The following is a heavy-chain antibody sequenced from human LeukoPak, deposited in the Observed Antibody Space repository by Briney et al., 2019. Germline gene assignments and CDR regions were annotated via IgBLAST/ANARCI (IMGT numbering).Heavy chain of an antibody. D-gene: IGHD2-21*01. CDR1: GFTLSTYA. CDR3: AKAPVTSCRGAYCYPFDS. J-gene: IGHJ4*02. Sequence: GGSLRLSCAASGFTLSTYAMSWVRQTPGKGLEWVAATSSSDAGTYHADSVRGRSTISRDNSKNTLYLQMNSLRAEDAAVYFCAKAPVTSCRGAYCYPFDSWGQGPLVTVSS. V-gene: IGHV3-23*01. CDR2: TSSSDAGT.